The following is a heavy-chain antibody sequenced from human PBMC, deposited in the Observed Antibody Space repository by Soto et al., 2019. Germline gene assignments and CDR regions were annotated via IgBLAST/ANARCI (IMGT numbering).Heavy chain of an antibody. J-gene: IGHJ4*02. V-gene: IGHV4-31*02. Sequence: WTWIRPHPGKGLEWIGYITYIGSTYYNPSLKSRVTISVDTSKNQFSLKLSTVTAADTAVYYCARESGGSLFGSYYDDWGQGTLVTVSS. CDR2: ITYIGST. D-gene: IGHD3-3*01. CDR3: ARESGGSLFGSYYDD.